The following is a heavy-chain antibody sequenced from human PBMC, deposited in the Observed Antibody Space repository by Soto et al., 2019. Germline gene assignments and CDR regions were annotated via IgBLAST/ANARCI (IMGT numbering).Heavy chain of an antibody. Sequence: EVHLVESGGGLVKPGGSLRLSCAASGFSFISYSMNWVRQAPGKGLEWVSSINEDSSYIYYAHSLRGRFTISRDNAKDSLYLQMSSLRAEDTAVYYCVRDFGWYFRSGYMDVWGAGATVTVSS. CDR2: INEDSSYI. CDR3: VRDFGWYFRSGYMDV. CDR1: GFSFISYS. V-gene: IGHV3-21*01. D-gene: IGHD3-3*01. J-gene: IGHJ6*03.